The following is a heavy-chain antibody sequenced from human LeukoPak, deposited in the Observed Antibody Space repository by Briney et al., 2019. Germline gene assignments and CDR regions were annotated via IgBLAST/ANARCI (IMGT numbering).Heavy chain of an antibody. CDR1: GYTFTSYD. V-gene: IGHV1-8*03. Sequence: ASVKVSCKASGYTFTSYDINWVRQATGQGLEWMGWMNPNSGNTGYAQKFQGRVTITRNTSISTAYMELSSLRSEDTALYYCAKDLLPVAANWWGQGTLVTVSS. D-gene: IGHD6-19*01. J-gene: IGHJ4*02. CDR2: MNPNSGNT. CDR3: AKDLLPVAANW.